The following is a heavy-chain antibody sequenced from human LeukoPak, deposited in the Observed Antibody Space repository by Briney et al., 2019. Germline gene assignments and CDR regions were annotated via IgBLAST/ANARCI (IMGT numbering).Heavy chain of an antibody. CDR1: GGTFSSYG. CDR2: ISAYNGNT. V-gene: IGHV1-18*01. Sequence: ASVKVSCKASGGTFSSYGISWVRQAPGQGLEWMGWISAYNGNTNYAQKLQGRVTMTTDTSTSTAYMELRSLRSDDTAVYYCARDRGYSSSWYKLYYYMDVWGKGTTVTISS. CDR3: ARDRGYSSSWYKLYYYMDV. J-gene: IGHJ6*03. D-gene: IGHD6-13*01.